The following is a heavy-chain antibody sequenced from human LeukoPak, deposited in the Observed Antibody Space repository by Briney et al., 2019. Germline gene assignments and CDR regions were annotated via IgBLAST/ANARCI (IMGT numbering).Heavy chain of an antibody. D-gene: IGHD2-2*01. V-gene: IGHV3-30*02. Sequence: GGSLRLSCAASGFTFSSYGMHWVRQAPGKGLEWVAFIRYDGSNKYYADSVKGRFTISRDNSKNTLYLQMNSLRAEDTAVYYCAKDLHYCSSTSCPNAFDIWGQGTMVTVSS. CDR1: GFTFSSYG. CDR3: AKDLHYCSSTSCPNAFDI. J-gene: IGHJ3*02. CDR2: IRYDGSNK.